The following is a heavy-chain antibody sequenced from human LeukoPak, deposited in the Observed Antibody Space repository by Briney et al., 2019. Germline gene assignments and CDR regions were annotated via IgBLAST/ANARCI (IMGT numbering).Heavy chain of an antibody. V-gene: IGHV3-53*01. J-gene: IGHJ4*02. CDR2: IYSADSA. Sequence: GGTLRLSCAASGFTVSRNYMSWVRQAPGKRLKWVSVIYSADSAYYADSVRGRFTISRDNSKNTLYLQMNSLRADDTAVYYCAREVGGGATNYFDYWGQGTLVTVSS. CDR1: GFTVSRNY. CDR3: AREVGGGATNYFDY. D-gene: IGHD1-26*01.